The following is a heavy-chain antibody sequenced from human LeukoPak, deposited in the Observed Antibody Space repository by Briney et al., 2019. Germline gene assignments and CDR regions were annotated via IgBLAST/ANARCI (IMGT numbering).Heavy chain of an antibody. Sequence: PGGSLRLSCAASGFTFTTYWMSWVRQAPGKGLEWVSVIYSGGSTYYADSVKGRFTISRDNSKNTLYLQMNSLRAEDTAVYYCARAGWSGSYRVPYYFDYWGQGTLVTVSS. CDR2: IYSGGST. CDR1: GFTFTTYW. CDR3: ARAGWSGSYRVPYYFDY. D-gene: IGHD1-26*01. J-gene: IGHJ4*02. V-gene: IGHV3-53*01.